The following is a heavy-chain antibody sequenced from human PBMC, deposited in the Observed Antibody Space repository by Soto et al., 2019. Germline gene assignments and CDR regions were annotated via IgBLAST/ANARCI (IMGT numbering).Heavy chain of an antibody. Sequence: EASVKVSCKASGYTFTSYAMHWVRQAPGQRLEWMGWINAGNGNTKYSQKFQGRVTITRDTSASTAYMELSSLRSEDTAVYYCARSIAVAWRAPFDYWGQGTLVTVSS. J-gene: IGHJ4*02. D-gene: IGHD6-19*01. V-gene: IGHV1-3*01. CDR3: ARSIAVAWRAPFDY. CDR1: GYTFTSYA. CDR2: INAGNGNT.